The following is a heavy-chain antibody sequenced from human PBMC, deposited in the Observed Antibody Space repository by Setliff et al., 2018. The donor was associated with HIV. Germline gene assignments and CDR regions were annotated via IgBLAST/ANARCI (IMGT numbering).Heavy chain of an antibody. CDR2: ISYDGSDK. Sequence: LRLSCAASGFTFSNYAMHWVRQAPVKGLEWVAVISYDGSDKYYADSVKGRFTISRDNSEGTLYLKANSLRIEDTAMYYCARGLSFYDPGGFDYWGQGTLVTVSS. J-gene: IGHJ4*02. V-gene: IGHV3-30*04. D-gene: IGHD3-22*01. CDR1: GFTFSNYA. CDR3: ARGLSFYDPGGFDY.